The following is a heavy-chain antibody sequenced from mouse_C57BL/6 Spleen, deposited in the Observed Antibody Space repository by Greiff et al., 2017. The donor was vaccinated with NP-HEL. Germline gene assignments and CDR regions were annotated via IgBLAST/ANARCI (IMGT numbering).Heavy chain of an antibody. V-gene: IGHV5-17*01. Sequence: DVKLQESGGGLVKPGGSLKLSCAASGFTFSDYGMHWVRQAPEKGLEWVAYISSGSSTIYYADTVKGRFTISRDNAKNTLFLQMTSLRSEDTAMYYCARARILPRMDYWGQGTSVTVSS. D-gene: IGHD3-1*01. CDR3: ARARILPRMDY. CDR1: GFTFSDYG. J-gene: IGHJ4*01. CDR2: ISSGSSTI.